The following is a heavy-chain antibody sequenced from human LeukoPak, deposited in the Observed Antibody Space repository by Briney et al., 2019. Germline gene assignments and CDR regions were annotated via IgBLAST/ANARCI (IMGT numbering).Heavy chain of an antibody. D-gene: IGHD6-13*01. CDR3: ARSRAAAGKDY. Sequence: SETLSLTCAVYGGSFSGYYWSWIRQPPGKGLEGIGEINHSGSTNYNPPLKSRVTISVDTYKNQFSLKLSYVTAADTAVYYCARSRAAAGKDYWGQGTLVTVSS. V-gene: IGHV4-34*01. CDR1: GGSFSGYY. J-gene: IGHJ4*02. CDR2: INHSGST.